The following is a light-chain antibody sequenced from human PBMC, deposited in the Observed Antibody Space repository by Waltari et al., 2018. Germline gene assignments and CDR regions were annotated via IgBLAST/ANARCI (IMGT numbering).Light chain of an antibody. Sequence: DIQMTQSPSSLSASVGDRVPITCRASQSISSYLNWDHQKPGKAPKLLIYAASSLQSGVPSRFSGSGSGTDFTRTISSLQPEDFATYYCQQSYSTPRTFGQGTKVEIK. J-gene: IGKJ1*01. CDR2: AAS. V-gene: IGKV1-39*01. CDR1: QSISSY. CDR3: QQSYSTPRT.